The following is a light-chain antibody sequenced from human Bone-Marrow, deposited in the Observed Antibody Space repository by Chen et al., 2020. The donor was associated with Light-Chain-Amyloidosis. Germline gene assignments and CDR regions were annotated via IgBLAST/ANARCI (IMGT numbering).Light chain of an antibody. J-gene: IGLJ2*01. CDR1: DLPTKY. CDR2: RDT. V-gene: IGLV3-25*03. CDR3: QSADSSGTYEVI. Sequence: SYELTQPPSWSVSPGQTARITCSGDDLPTKYAYWYQQKPGQAPVLVIHRDTERPSGISDRFSGSSSGTTATLTISGIQAEDEADYHCQSADSSGTYEVIFGGGTKLTVL.